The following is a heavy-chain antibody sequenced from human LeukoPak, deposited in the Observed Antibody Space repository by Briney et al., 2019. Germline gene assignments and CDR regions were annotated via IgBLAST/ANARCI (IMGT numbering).Heavy chain of an antibody. V-gene: IGHV3-74*01. CDR2: INGDGTSA. D-gene: IGHD2-21*02. CDR1: GFTLRNYW. J-gene: IGHJ6*03. CDR3: ARVAYCGGDCYSLDYYYMDV. Sequence: PGGSLRLSCAASGFTLRNYWMHWVRQTPGKGLLSVSRINGDGTSATYAGSVKGRFTISRDNAKNTLYLQMNSLRAEDTAVYYCARVAYCGGDCYSLDYYYMDVWGKGTTVTVSS.